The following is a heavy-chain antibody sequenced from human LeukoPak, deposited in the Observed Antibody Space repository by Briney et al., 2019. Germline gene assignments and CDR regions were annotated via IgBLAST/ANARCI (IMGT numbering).Heavy chain of an antibody. V-gene: IGHV3-21*05. CDR3: ARDTFQPGRTDC. Sequence: GGSLRLSCAASGFTFSSYTMNWVRQAPGKGLEWVSYINDVSGDIHYADSVRGRFTISRDNAKNSLYLQMNSLRAEDTAVYYCARDTFQPGRTDCWGQGTLVIVSS. CDR2: INDVSGDI. D-gene: IGHD1-14*01. CDR1: GFTFSSYT. J-gene: IGHJ4*02.